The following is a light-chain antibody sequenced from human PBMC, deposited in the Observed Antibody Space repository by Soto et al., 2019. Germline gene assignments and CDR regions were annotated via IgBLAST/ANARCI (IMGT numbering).Light chain of an antibody. CDR1: QGISSY. CDR3: QQYYSYPFT. J-gene: IGKJ4*01. Sequence: AIRMTQSPSSFSASTGDRVTITYRASQGISSYLAWYQQKPGKAPKLLIYAASTLQSGVPSRFSGSGSGTDFTLTISCLQSEDFATYYCQQYYSYPFTFGGGTKVEIK. V-gene: IGKV1-8*01. CDR2: AAS.